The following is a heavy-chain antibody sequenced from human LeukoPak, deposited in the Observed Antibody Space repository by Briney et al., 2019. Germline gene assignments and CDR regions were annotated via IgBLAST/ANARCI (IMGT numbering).Heavy chain of an antibody. V-gene: IGHV1-18*01. CDR2: ISAYNGNT. J-gene: IGHJ4*02. D-gene: IGHD3-3*01. Sequence: ASVKVSCKASGYTFTSYGISWVRQAPGQGLEWMGWISAYNGNTNYAQKLQGRVTMTTDTSTSTAYMELRSLRSDDTAVYYCARATADFWSSYPTGYWGQGTLVTVSS. CDR3: ARATADFWSSYPTGY. CDR1: GYTFTSYG.